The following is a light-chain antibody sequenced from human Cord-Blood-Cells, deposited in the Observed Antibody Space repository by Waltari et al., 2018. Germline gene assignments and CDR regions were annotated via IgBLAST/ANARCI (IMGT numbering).Light chain of an antibody. CDR3: SSYTSSSTVV. CDR1: RSDVGGYNY. Sequence: QSALTQPASVSGSPGQSFTISCPGTRSDVGGYNYVSWYQQHPGKAHKLMIYDVSNRPSGFSNRFSDSKSGNTASLTISGLRAEDEADYYCSSYTSSSTVVFGGGTKLTVL. CDR2: DVS. V-gene: IGLV2-14*01. J-gene: IGLJ2*01.